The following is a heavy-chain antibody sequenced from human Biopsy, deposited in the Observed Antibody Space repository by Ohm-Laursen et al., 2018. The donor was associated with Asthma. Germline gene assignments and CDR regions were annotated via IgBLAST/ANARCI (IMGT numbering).Heavy chain of an antibody. J-gene: IGHJ5*02. CDR3: ARGQKSAGDRWFDP. CDR1: GYPFIGYH. Sequence: GASVKVSCKASGYPFIGYHIHWMRQAPGQGLEWMGRINPNSGATNYAQKFQGRVTMTRDTSISTAYMGVSRLRSDDTAVYYCARGQKSAGDRWFDPWGQGTLVTVSS. D-gene: IGHD6-13*01. V-gene: IGHV1-2*06. CDR2: INPNSGAT.